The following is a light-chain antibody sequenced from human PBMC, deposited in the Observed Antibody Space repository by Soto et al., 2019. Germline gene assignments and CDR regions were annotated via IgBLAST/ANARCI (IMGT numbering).Light chain of an antibody. J-gene: IGLJ2*01. CDR1: SSIIGSNT. CDR3: VAWDDSLNGVV. Sequence: VVTQPPSASGTPGQRVIISCSGSSSIIGSNTVNWYQQLPGTAPKLLIYSNNQRPSGVADRFSGSKSGTSASLAISGLQSEDEAEYYCVAWDDSLNGVVFGGGTKLTVL. CDR2: SNN. V-gene: IGLV1-44*01.